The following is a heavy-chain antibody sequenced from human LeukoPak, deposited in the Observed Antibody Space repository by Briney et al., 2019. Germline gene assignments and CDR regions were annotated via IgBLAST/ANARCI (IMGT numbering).Heavy chain of an antibody. D-gene: IGHD2-15*01. CDR3: ARVSFGRTFDY. Sequence: LRLSCAASGFTFSDHYMDWVRQAPGKGLEWIGEINHSGSTNYNPSLKSRVTISVDTSKNQFSLKLSSVTAADTAVYYCARVSFGRTFDYWGQGTLVTVSS. J-gene: IGHJ4*02. V-gene: IGHV4-34*09. CDR1: GFTFSDHY. CDR2: INHSGST.